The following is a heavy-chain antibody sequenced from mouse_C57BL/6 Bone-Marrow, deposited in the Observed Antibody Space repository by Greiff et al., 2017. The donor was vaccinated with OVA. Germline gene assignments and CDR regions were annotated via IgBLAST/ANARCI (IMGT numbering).Heavy chain of an antibody. CDR2: IYPGDGDT. V-gene: IGHV1-82*01. CDR1: GYAFSSSW. D-gene: IGHD1-1*01. J-gene: IGHJ3*01. CDR3: ARGDYYGY. Sequence: VQLKESGPELVKPGASVKISCKASGYAFSSSWMNWVKQRPGKGLEWIGRIYPGDGDTNYNGKFKGKATLTADKSSSTAYMQLSSLTSEDSAVYFCARGDYYGYWGQGTLVTVSA.